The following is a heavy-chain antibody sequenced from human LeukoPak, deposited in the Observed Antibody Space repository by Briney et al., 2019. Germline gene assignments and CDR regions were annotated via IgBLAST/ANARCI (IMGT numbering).Heavy chain of an antibody. J-gene: IGHJ4*02. CDR1: GGSFSGYY. V-gene: IGHV4-34*01. Sequence: KPSETLSLTCAVYGGSFSGYYWSWIRQPPGKGLEWIGEINHSGSTNYNPPLKSRVTISVDTSKNQFSLKLSSVTAADTAVYYCARGATFDYWGQGTLVTVSS. CDR3: ARGATFDY. CDR2: INHSGST.